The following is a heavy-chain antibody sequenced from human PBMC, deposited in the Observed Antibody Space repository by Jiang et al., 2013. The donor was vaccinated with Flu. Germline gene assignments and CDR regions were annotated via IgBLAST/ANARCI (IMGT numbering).Heavy chain of an antibody. D-gene: IGHD6-25*01. J-gene: IGHJ6*02. CDR3: VRDLSGLERDAMDV. V-gene: IGHV1-46*01. Sequence: KFQGRVTMTRDTSTSTVYMELSSLRSEDTAIYYCVRDLSGLERDAMDVWGQGTTVTVSS.